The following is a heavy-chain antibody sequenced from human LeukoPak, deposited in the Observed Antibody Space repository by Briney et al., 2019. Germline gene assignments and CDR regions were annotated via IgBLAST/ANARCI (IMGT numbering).Heavy chain of an antibody. CDR3: ARGNWNDDAYFDY. V-gene: IGHV3-30-3*01. CDR1: GFTFSSYA. J-gene: IGHJ4*02. Sequence: PGGSLGLSCAASGFTFSSYAMHWVRQAPGKGLEWVAVISYDGSNKYYADSVKGRFTISRDNSKNTLYLQMNSLRAEDTAVYYCARGNWNDDAYFDYWGQGTLVTVSS. CDR2: ISYDGSNK. D-gene: IGHD1-1*01.